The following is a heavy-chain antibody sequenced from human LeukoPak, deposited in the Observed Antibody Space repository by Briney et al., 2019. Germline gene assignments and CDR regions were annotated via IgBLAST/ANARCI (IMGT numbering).Heavy chain of an antibody. CDR3: ARDQRSTSSYDY. V-gene: IGHV4-59*01. CDR1: GGSISSYY. D-gene: IGHD2-2*01. CDR2: IYYSGNT. J-gene: IGHJ4*02. Sequence: SETLSLTCTVSGGSISSYYWSWVRQPPGKGLEWIGYIYYSGNTNYNPSLKSRVTISVDTSKNQFSLKLSSVTAADTAVYYCARDQRSTSSYDYWGQGTLVTVSS.